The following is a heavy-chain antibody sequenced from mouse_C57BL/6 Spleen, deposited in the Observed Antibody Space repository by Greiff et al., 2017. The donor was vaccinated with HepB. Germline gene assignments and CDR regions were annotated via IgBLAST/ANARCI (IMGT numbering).Heavy chain of an antibody. CDR1: GYAFSSSW. J-gene: IGHJ3*01. D-gene: IGHD2-4*01. CDR3: AREYDYDGGFAY. CDR2: IYPGDGDT. V-gene: IGHV1-82*01. Sequence: VQLQQSGPELVKPGASVKISCKASGYAFSSSWMNWVKQRPGKGLEWIGRIYPGDGDTNYNGKFKGKATLTADKSSSTAYMQLSSLTSEDSAVYFCAREYDYDGGFAYWGQGTLVTVSA.